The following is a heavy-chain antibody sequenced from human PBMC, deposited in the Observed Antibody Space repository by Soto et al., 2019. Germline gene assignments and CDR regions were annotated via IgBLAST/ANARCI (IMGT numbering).Heavy chain of an antibody. V-gene: IGHV4-59*01. D-gene: IGHD3-22*01. Sequence: NPSETLSLTCTVSGGSISSYYWSWIRQPPGKGLEWIGYIYYSGSTNYNPSLKSRVTISVDTSKNQFSLKLSSVTAADTAVYYCARGGSSGYYYVGFDYWGQGTLVTVSS. CDR1: GGSISSYY. CDR2: IYYSGST. J-gene: IGHJ4*02. CDR3: ARGGSSGYYYVGFDY.